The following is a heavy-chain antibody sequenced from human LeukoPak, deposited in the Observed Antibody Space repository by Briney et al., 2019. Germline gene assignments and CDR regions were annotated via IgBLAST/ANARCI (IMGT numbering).Heavy chain of an antibody. V-gene: IGHV1-2*02. CDR2: INPNSGGT. J-gene: IGHJ4*02. D-gene: IGHD6-19*01. CDR1: GYTFTDYY. Sequence: AASVKVSCKASGYTFTDYYMHWVRQAPGQGLEWMGWINPNSGGTKYVQKFQGRVTVTRDTSISTAYMELSRLRSDDTAVYYCARDQRYSSAWYDEGGYYFDYWGQGTPVTVSS. CDR3: ARDQRYSSAWYDEGGYYFDY.